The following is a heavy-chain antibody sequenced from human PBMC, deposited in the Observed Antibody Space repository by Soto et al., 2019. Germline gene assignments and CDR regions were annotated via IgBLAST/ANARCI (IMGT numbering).Heavy chain of an antibody. CDR2: INAGNGNT. Sequence: QVQLVQSGAEEKKPGASVKVSCKASGYTFTSYAIHWVRQAPGQRLEWMGWINAGNGNTKYSQKFQGRVTITRDTSASTAYLELSSLKAEDTAVYYCARGDWWLFDYWGQGTLVTVSS. V-gene: IGHV1-3*05. D-gene: IGHD2-8*02. CDR1: GYTFTSYA. CDR3: ARGDWWLFDY. J-gene: IGHJ4*02.